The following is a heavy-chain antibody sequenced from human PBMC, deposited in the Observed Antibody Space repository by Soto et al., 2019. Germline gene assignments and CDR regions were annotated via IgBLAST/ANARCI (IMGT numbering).Heavy chain of an antibody. CDR1: VFTFSDHY. J-gene: IGHJ4*02. CDR2: ISTSSNYT. Sequence: GGSLRLSCVVSVFTFSDHYMSWLRQAPGKGLEWISYISTSSNYTDYSDSVRGRFTISRDNAKNSLYLQMNSLTASDTGVYYCAREEPLSATPDYWGQGTLVTVSS. D-gene: IGHD1-26*01. CDR3: AREEPLSATPDY. V-gene: IGHV3-11*06.